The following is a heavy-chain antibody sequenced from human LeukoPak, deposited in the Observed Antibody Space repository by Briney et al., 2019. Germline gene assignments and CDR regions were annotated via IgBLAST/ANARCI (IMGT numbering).Heavy chain of an antibody. CDR1: GITFSASG. J-gene: IGHJ4*02. CDR2: IWSDGSIQ. D-gene: IGHD1-1*01. CDR3: ARDKGTRALDY. V-gene: IGHV3-33*01. Sequence: PGGSLRLSCAASGITFSASGMHWVRQAPGKGLEWVAMIWSDGSIQYYADSVKGRFTISRDNSKNTVYLQMDSLRAEDTAIYFCARDKGTRALDYWGQGVLVTVSS.